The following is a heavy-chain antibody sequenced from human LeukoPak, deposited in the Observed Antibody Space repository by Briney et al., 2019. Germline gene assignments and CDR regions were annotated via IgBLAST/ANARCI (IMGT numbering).Heavy chain of an antibody. CDR1: GFTFSSYA. CDR2: ISYDGSNK. V-gene: IGHV3-30*04. J-gene: IGHJ4*02. Sequence: PGGSLRLSCAPSGFTFSSYAMHWVRQAPGKGLEWVAVISYDGSNKYYADSVKGRFTISRDNSKNTMYLQMNSLRAEDTAVYYCARGLDDSSGYYHPYGYWGQETLVTVSS. CDR3: ARGLDDSSGYYHPYGY. D-gene: IGHD3-22*01.